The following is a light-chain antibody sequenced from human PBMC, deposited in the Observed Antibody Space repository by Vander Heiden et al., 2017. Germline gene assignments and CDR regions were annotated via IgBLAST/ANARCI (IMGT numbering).Light chain of an antibody. J-gene: IGLJ1*01. CDR2: GNN. V-gene: IGLV1-47*01. CDR3: AACDDSLSASYV. CDR1: SSNIGSNY. Sequence: SVLTQPPSASGTPGQGVTLSCSGSSSNIGSNYVYWFQHFPGTAPKLLIYGNNQRPSGVPDRFSASKSGTSASLAISGLRSEDEAGYYCAACDDSLSASYVFETGTKVAVL.